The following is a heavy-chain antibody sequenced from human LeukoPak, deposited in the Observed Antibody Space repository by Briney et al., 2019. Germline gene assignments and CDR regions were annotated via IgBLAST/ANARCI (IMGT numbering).Heavy chain of an antibody. V-gene: IGHV3-23*01. CDR3: AKTRMWDLRLDS. J-gene: IGHJ4*02. D-gene: IGHD1-26*01. CDR2: VSDDGVAT. Sequence: GGSLRLSCAASGFTFSNNAMTWVRQAPGKGLEWVSTVSDDGVATYYADSVKGRFAISRDNSKDTVYLQMGSLRVEDTAVYYCAKTRMWDLRLDSWGQGTLVAVSS. CDR1: GFTFSNNA.